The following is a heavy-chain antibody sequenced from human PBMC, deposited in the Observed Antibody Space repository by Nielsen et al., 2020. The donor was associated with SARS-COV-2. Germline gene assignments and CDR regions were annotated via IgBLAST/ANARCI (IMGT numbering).Heavy chain of an antibody. D-gene: IGHD3-10*01. CDR3: ARESGVGELLGVSFDY. CDR2: IGTAGDT. J-gene: IGHJ4*02. V-gene: IGHV3-13*01. CDR1: GFTFSSYD. Sequence: GGSLRLSCAASGFTFSSYDMHWVRQATGKGLEWVSAIGTAGDTYYPGSVKGRFTISRENAKNSLYLQMNSLRAGDTAAYYCARESGVGELLGVSFDYWGQGTLVTVSS.